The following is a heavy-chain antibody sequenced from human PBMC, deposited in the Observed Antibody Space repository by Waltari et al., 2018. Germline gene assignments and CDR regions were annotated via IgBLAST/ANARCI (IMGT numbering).Heavy chain of an antibody. J-gene: IGHJ6*02. Sequence: QVQLVESGGGVVQPGRSLRLSCAASGFTFSSYAMHWVRQAPGKGLEWVAFISYDGSNKYYADSVKGRFTISRDNSKNTLYLQMNSLRAEDTAVYYCARKFHGMDVWGQGTTVTVSS. CDR3: ARKFHGMDV. CDR1: GFTFSSYA. V-gene: IGHV3-30-3*01. CDR2: ISYDGSNK.